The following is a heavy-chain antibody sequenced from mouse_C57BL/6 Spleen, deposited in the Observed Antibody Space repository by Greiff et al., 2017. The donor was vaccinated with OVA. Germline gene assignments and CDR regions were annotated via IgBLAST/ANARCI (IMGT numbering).Heavy chain of an antibody. J-gene: IGHJ3*01. CDR3: AYGSSLAWFAY. CDR1: GYSFTSYY. Sequence: QVQLKESGPELVKPGASVKISCKASGYSFTSYYIHWVKQRPGQGLEWIGWIYPGSGNTKYNEKFKGKATLTADTSSSTAYMQLSSLTSEDSAVYYCAYGSSLAWFAYWGQGTLVTVSA. D-gene: IGHD1-1*01. V-gene: IGHV1-66*01. CDR2: IYPGSGNT.